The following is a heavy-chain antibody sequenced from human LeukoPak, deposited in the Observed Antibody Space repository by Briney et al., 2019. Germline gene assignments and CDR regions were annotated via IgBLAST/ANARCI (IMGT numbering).Heavy chain of an antibody. J-gene: IGHJ4*02. Sequence: PGGSLRLSCAASGFTFSSYWMSWVRQAPGEGLEWVANIKQDGSVKYYVDSVKGRFTISRDNAKNSLYLQMNSLRAEDTAVYHWARDTRRRGFDYWGQGTLVTVSS. V-gene: IGHV3-7*01. CDR3: ARDTRRRGFDY. CDR2: IKQDGSVK. CDR1: GFTFSSYW. D-gene: IGHD3-10*01.